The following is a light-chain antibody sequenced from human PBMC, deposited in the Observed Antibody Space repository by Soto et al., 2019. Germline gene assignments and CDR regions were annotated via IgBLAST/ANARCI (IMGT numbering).Light chain of an antibody. CDR3: SSYTSSSSYV. CDR2: DVT. CDR1: SSDVGGYKY. Sequence: QSVLTQPAPVSGSPGQSITISCTGTSSDVGGYKYVSWYQQHPDKAPKLIIYDVTNRPSGISNRFSGPKSGNTASLTISGLQAEDEADYYCSSYTSSSSYVFGTGTKVPVL. J-gene: IGLJ1*01. V-gene: IGLV2-14*01.